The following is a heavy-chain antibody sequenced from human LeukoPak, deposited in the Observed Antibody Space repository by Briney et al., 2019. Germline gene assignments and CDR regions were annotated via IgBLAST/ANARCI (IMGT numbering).Heavy chain of an antibody. D-gene: IGHD3-10*01. CDR2: IFYSVSA. J-gene: IGHJ4*02. CDR3: ARGSTLIRGFDY. CDR1: GGSISSGDYY. V-gene: IGHV4-31*03. Sequence: SETLYLTCTVSGGSISSGDYYWNWIRQHPEKSLEWIGYIFYSVSAYYNPSLKSRVTISVDTSKNQFSLKLSSVTAADTAVYYCARGSTLIRGFDYWGQGTLVTVSS.